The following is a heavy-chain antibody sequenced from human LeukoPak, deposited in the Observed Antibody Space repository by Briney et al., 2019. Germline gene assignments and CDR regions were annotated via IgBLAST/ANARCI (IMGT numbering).Heavy chain of an antibody. CDR2: ISYSGST. J-gene: IGHJ4*02. Sequence: PSETLSLTCTVSGGSINSSSYYWGWIRQPPGEGLEWIGSISYSGSTYYNPSLKSRVTISVDTSKNQFSLKLSSVTAADTAVYYCARHRSTVLGGTLRIFDYWGQGTLVTVSS. V-gene: IGHV4-39*01. D-gene: IGHD1-26*01. CDR1: GGSINSSSYY. CDR3: ARHRSTVLGGTLRIFDY.